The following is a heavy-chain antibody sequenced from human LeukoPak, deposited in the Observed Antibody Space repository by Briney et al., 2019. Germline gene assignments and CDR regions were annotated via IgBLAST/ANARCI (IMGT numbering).Heavy chain of an antibody. D-gene: IGHD2-8*02. J-gene: IGHJ4*02. CDR2: IWFDGSKR. Sequence: PGRFLRLSFAASGFPFSTYGMHWVRQAPGKGLEWVALIWFDGSKRYYGDSLKGRFTVSRDNSKNTLYLQVDSLRAEDTAVYYCARCTGGSCVFDYWGQGTLVTVSS. CDR3: ARCTGGSCVFDY. V-gene: IGHV3-33*01. CDR1: GFPFSTYG.